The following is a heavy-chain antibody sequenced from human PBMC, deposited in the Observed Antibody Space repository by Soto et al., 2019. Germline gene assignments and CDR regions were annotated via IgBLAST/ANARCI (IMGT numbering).Heavy chain of an antibody. J-gene: IGHJ1*01. CDR2: FYYAGNT. Sequence: SETLSLTCSVSDASITSPSYYWAWIRQPPGEGLEWIGTFYYAGNTNYKSSLKSRLTISVNAAKKQLTLQMTSVTATDTASYYCASVVNMARGGGTALEWGLGTMVTVSS. D-gene: IGHD2-15*01. V-gene: IGHV4-39*06. CDR1: DASITSPSYY. CDR3: ASVVNMARGGGTALE.